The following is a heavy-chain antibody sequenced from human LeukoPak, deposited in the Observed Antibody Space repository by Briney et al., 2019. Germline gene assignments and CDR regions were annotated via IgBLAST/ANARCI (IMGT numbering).Heavy chain of an antibody. D-gene: IGHD2-2*01. CDR3: ARGVCSSTSCYSSWFDP. J-gene: IGHJ5*02. CDR1: GGTFSSYA. CDR2: IIPIFGTA. Sequence: SVTVSCKASGGTFSSYAISWVRQAPGQGLEWMGGIIPIFGTANYAQKFQGRVTITADESTSTAYMELSSLRSEDTAVYYCARGVCSSTSCYSSWFDPWGQGTLVTVSS. V-gene: IGHV1-69*01.